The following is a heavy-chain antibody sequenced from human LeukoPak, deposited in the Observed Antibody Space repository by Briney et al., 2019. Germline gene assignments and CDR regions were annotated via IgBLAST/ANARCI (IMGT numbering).Heavy chain of an antibody. CDR3: ARSTRRAAAGKYYFDY. CDR2: IIPILGIA. CDR1: GGTFSSYA. V-gene: IGHV1-69*04. D-gene: IGHD6-13*01. Sequence: ASVKVSCKASGGTFSSYAISWVRQAPGQGLEWMGRIIPILGIANYAQKFQGRVTITADKSTSTAYMELSSLRSEDTAVYYCARSTRRAAAGKYYFDYWGQGTLVTVSS. J-gene: IGHJ4*02.